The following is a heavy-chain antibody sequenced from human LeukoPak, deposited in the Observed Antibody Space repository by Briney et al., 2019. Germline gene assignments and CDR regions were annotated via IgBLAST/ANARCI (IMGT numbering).Heavy chain of an antibody. V-gene: IGHV3-33*01. CDR3: ARGPGDQDWYFDL. J-gene: IGHJ2*01. Sequence: TGGSLRLSCAASGFTFSSYGMHWVRQAPSKGLEWVAVIWNDGSNKYYADSVKGRFTISRDNSKNTLYLQMNSLRAEDTAVYYCARGPGDQDWYFDLWGRGTLVTVSS. CDR1: GFTFSSYG. CDR2: IWNDGSNK. D-gene: IGHD7-27*01.